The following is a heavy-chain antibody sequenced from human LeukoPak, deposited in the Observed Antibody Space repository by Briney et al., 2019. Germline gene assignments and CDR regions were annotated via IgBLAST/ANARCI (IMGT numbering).Heavy chain of an antibody. J-gene: IGHJ4*02. CDR2: ISGSGGST. CDR3: AKSPSYYYGSGSYLVGRSEYYFDY. D-gene: IGHD3-10*01. Sequence: GGTLRLSCAASGFTFSSYGMSWVRQAPGKGLEWVSAISGSGGSTYYADSVKGRFTISRDNSKNTLYLQMNSLRAEDTAVYYCAKSPSYYYGSGSYLVGRSEYYFDYWGRGTLVTVSS. V-gene: IGHV3-23*01. CDR1: GFTFSSYG.